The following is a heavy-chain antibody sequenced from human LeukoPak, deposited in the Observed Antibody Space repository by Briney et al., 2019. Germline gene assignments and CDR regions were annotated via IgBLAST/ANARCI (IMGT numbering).Heavy chain of an antibody. V-gene: IGHV3-48*01. CDR3: AKVSDDKNYYYYYMDV. J-gene: IGHJ6*03. Sequence: GGSLRLSCAASGFTFSSYSMNWVRQAPGKGLEWVSYITSSSSTIYYADSVKGRFTISRDNSKSTLYLQMNSLRAENTAVYYCAKVSDDKNYYYYYMDVWGKGTTVTVSS. CDR2: ITSSSSTI. CDR1: GFTFSSYS. D-gene: IGHD3-9*01.